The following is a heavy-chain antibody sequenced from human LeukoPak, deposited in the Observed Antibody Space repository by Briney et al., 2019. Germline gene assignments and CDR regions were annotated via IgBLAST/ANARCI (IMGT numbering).Heavy chain of an antibody. CDR3: ARGSGYGSWFDP. CDR2: INHSGST. D-gene: IGHD5-12*01. J-gene: IGHJ5*02. V-gene: IGHV4-34*01. CDR1: GGSFSGYY. Sequence: ASETLSLTCAVYGGSFSGYYWSWIRQPPGKGVEWIGEINHSGSTNYNPSLKSRVTISVDTSKNRFSLKLSSVTAADTAVYYCARGSGYGSWFDPWGQGTLVTVSS.